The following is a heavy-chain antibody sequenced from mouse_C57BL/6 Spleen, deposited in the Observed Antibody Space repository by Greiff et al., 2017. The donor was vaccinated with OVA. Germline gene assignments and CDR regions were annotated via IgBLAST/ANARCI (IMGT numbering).Heavy chain of an antibody. CDR2: INPNNGGT. V-gene: IGHV1-22*01. Sequence: EVQLVESGPELVKPGASVKMSCKASGYTFTDYNMHWVKQSHGKSLEWIGYINPNNGGTSYNQKFKGKATLTVNKSSSTAYMELRSLTSEDSAVYYCATGSSYKGDYFDYWGQGTTLTVSS. D-gene: IGHD1-1*01. CDR1: GYTFTDYN. J-gene: IGHJ2*01. CDR3: ATGSSYKGDYFDY.